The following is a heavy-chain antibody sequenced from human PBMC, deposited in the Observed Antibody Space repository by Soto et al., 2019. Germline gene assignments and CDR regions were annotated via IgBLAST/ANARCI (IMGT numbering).Heavy chain of an antibody. CDR3: ASNGSEARIEY. D-gene: IGHD3-10*01. J-gene: IGHJ4*02. CDR1: GFTFSSYA. Sequence: GGSLRLSCSASGFTFSSYAMHWVRQAPGKGLEWVAVISYDGSNKYYADSVKGRFTISRDNSKNTLYLQMNSLRAKDTAVYYCASNGSEARIEYWGQGTLVTV. V-gene: IGHV3-30-3*01. CDR2: ISYDGSNK.